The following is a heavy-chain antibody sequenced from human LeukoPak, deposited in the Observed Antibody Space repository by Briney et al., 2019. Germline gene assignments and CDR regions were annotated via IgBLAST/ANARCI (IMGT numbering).Heavy chain of an antibody. CDR1: GFTFSTYW. D-gene: IGHD1-1*01. V-gene: IGHV3-7*05. CDR3: ARIRLRAFDI. CDR2: IKDDGSEK. Sequence: GGSLRLSCAASGFTFSTYWMSWVRQAPGKGLEWVANIKDDGSEKYYVDSVKGRFTISRDNAKNSLFLQMNSLRAEDTAAYYCARIRLRAFDIRGQGTMVTVPS. J-gene: IGHJ3*02.